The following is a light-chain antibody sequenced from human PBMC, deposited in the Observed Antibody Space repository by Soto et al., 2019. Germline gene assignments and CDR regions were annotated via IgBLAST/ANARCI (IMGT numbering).Light chain of an antibody. CDR2: STN. CDR1: SGSVSTSYY. Sequence: QTVVTQEPSFSVSPGGTVTLTCGLSSGSVSTSYYPSWYQQTPGQAPRTLIYSTNTRSSGVPDRFSGSILGNKAALTITGAQADDESDYYCVLYMGSGIWVFGTVTKLTVL. J-gene: IGLJ1*01. V-gene: IGLV8-61*01. CDR3: VLYMGSGIWV.